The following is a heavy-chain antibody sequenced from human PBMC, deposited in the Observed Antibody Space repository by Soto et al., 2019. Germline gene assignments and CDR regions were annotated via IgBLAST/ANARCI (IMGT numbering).Heavy chain of an antibody. D-gene: IGHD3-22*01. J-gene: IGHJ4*02. CDR2: VNHSGST. CDR1: GGSLSFYY. CDR3: ATRFFDSSGYYLFYFDS. V-gene: IGHV4-34*01. Sequence: QVQLHQWGAGLLKPSETLSLTCEVSGGSLSFYYWNWIRQSPGKELVWIGEVNHSGSTSYNSSLKSRVTIAVDTSKSQFSLKLSSVTAADTAVYYCATRFFDSSGYYLFYFDSWGQGTLVTVSS.